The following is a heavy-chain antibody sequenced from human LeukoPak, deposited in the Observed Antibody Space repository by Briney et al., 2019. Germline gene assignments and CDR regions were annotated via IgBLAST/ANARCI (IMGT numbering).Heavy chain of an antibody. J-gene: IGHJ4*02. CDR1: GFTFSNYG. CDR2: ISTDGRNI. Sequence: GRSLRLSCAASGFTFSNYGMRWVRQAPGKGLEWVAVISTDGRNIYYADSVRGRFTISRDNSKNTVYLQLNSLRAEDTAVYYCAKAGDAYSGYDPSGDYWGQGTLVTVSS. CDR3: AKAGDAYSGYDPSGDY. V-gene: IGHV3-30*18. D-gene: IGHD5-12*01.